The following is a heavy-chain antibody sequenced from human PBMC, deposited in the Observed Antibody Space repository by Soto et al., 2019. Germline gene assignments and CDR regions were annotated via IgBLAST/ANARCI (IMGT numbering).Heavy chain of an antibody. CDR3: ANWHERKHAYDV. D-gene: IGHD1-1*01. CDR2: LYDVDGS. V-gene: IGHV3-53*01. Sequence: DVQLVESGGGLIQPGESLRLSCAAFGLTISGKKYVAWVRQAPGKGLEWVSALYDVDGSFYADSVKGRFTTSSDSSKTTVYLQMNDLRPDDTAVYDCANWHERKHAYDVWGQGTTVTVSS. J-gene: IGHJ3*01. CDR1: GLTISGKKY.